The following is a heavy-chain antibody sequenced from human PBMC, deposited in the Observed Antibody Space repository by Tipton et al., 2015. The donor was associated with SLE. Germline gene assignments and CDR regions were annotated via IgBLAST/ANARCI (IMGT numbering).Heavy chain of an antibody. CDR2: IYSGGST. J-gene: IGHJ4*02. CDR1: GFTVSSNY. Sequence: SLRLSCAASGFTVSSNYMSWVRQAPGKGLEWVSVIYSGGSTYYADSVKGRFTISRHNSKNTLYLQMNSLRAEDTAVYYCAREVSDDSSGYYSDYWGQGTLVTVPS. V-gene: IGHV3-53*04. D-gene: IGHD3-22*01. CDR3: AREVSDDSSGYYSDY.